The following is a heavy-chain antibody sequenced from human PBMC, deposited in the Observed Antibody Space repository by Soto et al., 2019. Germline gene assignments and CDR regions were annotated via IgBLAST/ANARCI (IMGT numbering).Heavy chain of an antibody. V-gene: IGHV3-66*01. Sequence: EVRLVESGGGLVQPGGSLRLSCAASGVTVGNNYMSWVRQAPGKGLEWVSDTYSGGDTRYADSVNGRFTMSRDSTKNTVYLQMDSLRAEDTAVYFCARNVPVTAVGYWGQGSLVTVSS. CDR2: TYSGGDT. J-gene: IGHJ4*02. CDR3: ARNVPVTAVGY. CDR1: GVTVGNNY. D-gene: IGHD4-17*01.